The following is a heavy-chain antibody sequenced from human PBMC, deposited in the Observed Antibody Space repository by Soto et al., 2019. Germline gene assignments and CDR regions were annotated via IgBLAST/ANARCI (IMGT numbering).Heavy chain of an antibody. J-gene: IGHJ6*02. V-gene: IGHV3-33*01. CDR1: GFTFSSVG. CDR2: IWYDGSKK. D-gene: IGHD3-3*01. Sequence: QVQVVESGGGVVQPGRSLRLSSAASGFTFSSVGMHWVRQAPGKGREWVSLIWYDGSKKSYGDSVKGRFTISRDNSRNTVYLQMNSLRADDTAVYYCARDASYYSLWSGYYPSRNGMDVWGQGTTVTVSS. CDR3: ARDASYYSLWSGYYPSRNGMDV.